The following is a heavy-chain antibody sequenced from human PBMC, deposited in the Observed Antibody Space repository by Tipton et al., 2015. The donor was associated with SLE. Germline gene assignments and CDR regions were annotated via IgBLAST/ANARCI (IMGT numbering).Heavy chain of an antibody. D-gene: IGHD3-3*01. Sequence: LRLSCTVSGGSISSGSYYWSWIRQPAGKGLEWIGYIYTSGSTNYNPSLKSRVTISVDTSKNQFSLKLSSVTAADTAVYYCARAASYYDSRWGFDYWGQGTLVTVSS. V-gene: IGHV4-61*09. J-gene: IGHJ4*02. CDR3: ARAASYYDSRWGFDY. CDR2: IYTSGST. CDR1: GGSISSGSYY.